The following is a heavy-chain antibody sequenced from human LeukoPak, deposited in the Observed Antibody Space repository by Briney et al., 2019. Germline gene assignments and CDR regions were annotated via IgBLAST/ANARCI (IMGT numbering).Heavy chain of an antibody. CDR3: ARARGTSWYGY. CDR2: MNPNSGNT. Sequence: ASVKVSCKASGYTFTSYDINWVRQATGQGLEWMGWMNPNSGNTGYAQKFQGRVAMTRDTSISTAYMELSRLRSDDTAVYYCARARGTSWYGYWGQGTLVTVSS. CDR1: GYTFTSYD. J-gene: IGHJ4*02. V-gene: IGHV1-8*01. D-gene: IGHD6-13*01.